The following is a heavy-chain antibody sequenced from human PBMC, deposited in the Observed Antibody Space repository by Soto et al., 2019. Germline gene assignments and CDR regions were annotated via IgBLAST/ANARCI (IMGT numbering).Heavy chain of an antibody. CDR1: GGSISSGGSY. CDR2: IFYSGTT. D-gene: IGHD3-3*01. J-gene: IGHJ4*02. CDR3: ATSSVTIFGMLVSYYFDY. Sequence: QLQLQESGPGLVKPSQTLSLTCTVSGGSISSGGSYWSWVRQHPGKRLEWIGYIFYSGTTYFNPSLTSRVTMSLDTSKIQFSLKLGSVTAAVTAVYYCATSSVTIFGMLVSYYFDYWGQGTLVTVPS. V-gene: IGHV4-31*03.